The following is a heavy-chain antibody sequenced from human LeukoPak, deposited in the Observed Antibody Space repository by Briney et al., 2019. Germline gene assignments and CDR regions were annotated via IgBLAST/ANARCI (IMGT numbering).Heavy chain of an antibody. Sequence: PSETLSLTCAVYGGSFSGYYWSWIRQPPGKGLEWIGEINHSGSTNYNPSLKSRVTISVDTSKNQFSLKLSSVTAADTAVYYCARSVTVLMVYAIRWFDPWGQGTLVTVSS. CDR1: GGSFSGYY. J-gene: IGHJ5*02. V-gene: IGHV4-34*01. CDR2: INHSGST. D-gene: IGHD2-8*01. CDR3: ARSVTVLMVYAIRWFDP.